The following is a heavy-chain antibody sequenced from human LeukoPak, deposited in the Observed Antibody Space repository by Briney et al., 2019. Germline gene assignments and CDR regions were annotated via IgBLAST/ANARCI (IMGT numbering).Heavy chain of an antibody. CDR1: GYTLTNYA. Sequence: ASVKVSCKASGYTLTNYALNWVRQAPGQGLEWMGWISAYNGNTNYAQKLQGRVTMTTDTSTSTAYMELRSLRSDDTAVYYCARDQGYSSSWYGGYYGMDVWGQGTTVTVSS. V-gene: IGHV1-18*01. D-gene: IGHD6-13*01. J-gene: IGHJ6*02. CDR2: ISAYNGNT. CDR3: ARDQGYSSSWYGGYYGMDV.